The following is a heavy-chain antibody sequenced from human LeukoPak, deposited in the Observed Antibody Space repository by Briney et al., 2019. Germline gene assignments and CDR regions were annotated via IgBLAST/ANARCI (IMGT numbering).Heavy chain of an antibody. Sequence: ASVKVSCKASGYTFTGYYMHWVRQAPGQGLEWMGWINPNSGGTNYTQKFQGRVTLTRDTSISTAHMEQSSVRCEHPAGYYCAKERNYDDSSGYYPEYIQHWGQGSLVTVSS. CDR2: INPNSGGT. V-gene: IGHV1-2*02. D-gene: IGHD3-22*01. CDR3: AKERNYDDSSGYYPEYIQH. J-gene: IGHJ1*01. CDR1: GYTFTGYY.